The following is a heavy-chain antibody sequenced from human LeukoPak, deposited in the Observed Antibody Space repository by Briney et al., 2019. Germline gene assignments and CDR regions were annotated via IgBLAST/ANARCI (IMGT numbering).Heavy chain of an antibody. Sequence: ASVKVSCKASGYTFTSYDINWVRQAPGQGLEWMGWMNPNSGNTGYARKFQGRVTMTRNTSISTAYMELSSLRSEDTAVYYCARGVTGRGPYYYYYMDVWGKGTTVTVSS. D-gene: IGHD7-27*01. V-gene: IGHV1-8*01. CDR2: MNPNSGNT. CDR3: ARGVTGRGPYYYYYMDV. CDR1: GYTFTSYD. J-gene: IGHJ6*03.